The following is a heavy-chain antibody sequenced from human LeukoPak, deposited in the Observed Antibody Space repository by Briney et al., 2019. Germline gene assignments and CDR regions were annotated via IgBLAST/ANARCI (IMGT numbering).Heavy chain of an antibody. Sequence: LETLSLTCTVSGGSISSSSYYWGWIRQPPGKGLEWIGSIYYSGSTYYNPSLKSRVTISVDTSKNQLSLKLSSVTAADTAVYYCAFVGIAVAGTGAAGPYYFDYWAREPWSPSPQ. V-gene: IGHV4-39*01. CDR2: IYYSGST. D-gene: IGHD6-19*01. CDR1: GGSISSSSYY. CDR3: AFVGIAVAGTGAAGPYYFDY. J-gene: IGHJ4*02.